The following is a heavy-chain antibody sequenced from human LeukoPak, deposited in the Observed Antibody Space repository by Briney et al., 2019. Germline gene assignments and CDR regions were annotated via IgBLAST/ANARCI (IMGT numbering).Heavy chain of an antibody. V-gene: IGHV3-74*01. D-gene: IGHD3-3*01. J-gene: IGHJ6*03. CDR3: ARAGSDYDLWTGYYYIAV. CDR2: INTDGSST. Sequence: GGSLRLSCTASGFTFSNFWMHWVRQAPGKGLVWVSRINTDGSSTSYADSEKGRFTISRDDAKNTLYLQMNSLRAEDTAMYYCARAGSDYDLWTGYYYIAVWGKGTTVTVSS. CDR1: GFTFSNFW.